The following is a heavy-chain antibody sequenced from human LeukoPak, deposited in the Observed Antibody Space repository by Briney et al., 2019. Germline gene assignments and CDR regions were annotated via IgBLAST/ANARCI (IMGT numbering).Heavy chain of an antibody. Sequence: ASVKVSCKASGYTFTIYDISWVRQAPGQGLEWIGWISAYNGNTNYAQKLQGRLTMTTDTSTSTAYMELRSMRSDDTAVYYCARASSGWSLNYYYYYMDVWGKGTTVTVSS. CDR1: GYTFTIYD. CDR2: ISAYNGNT. D-gene: IGHD6-19*01. CDR3: ARASSGWSLNYYYYYMDV. J-gene: IGHJ6*03. V-gene: IGHV1-18*01.